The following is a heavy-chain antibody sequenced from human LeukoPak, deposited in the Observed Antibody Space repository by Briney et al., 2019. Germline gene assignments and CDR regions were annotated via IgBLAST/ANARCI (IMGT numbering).Heavy chain of an antibody. CDR2: NNPNSGGT. D-gene: IGHD3-22*01. CDR1: GYTFTGYY. Sequence: ASVKVSCKASGYTFTGYYMHWVRQAPGQGLEWMGWNNPNSGGTNYAQKFQGRVTMTRDTSISTAYMELSRLRSDDTAVYYCARVHYYDSSGYYDYWGQGTLVTVSS. V-gene: IGHV1-2*02. CDR3: ARVHYYDSSGYYDY. J-gene: IGHJ4*02.